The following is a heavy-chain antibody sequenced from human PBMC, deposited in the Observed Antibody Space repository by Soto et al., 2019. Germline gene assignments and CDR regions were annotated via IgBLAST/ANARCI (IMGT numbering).Heavy chain of an antibody. CDR2: IKSKTDGGTT. Sequence: LRLSCAASGFTFSNAWMNWVRQAPGKGLEWVGRIKSKTDGGTTDYAAPVKGRFTISRDDSKNTLYLQMNSLKTEDTAVYYCTTADCSSTSCPFSHYYYYGMDVWGQGTTVTVSS. CDR3: TTADCSSTSCPFSHYYYYGMDV. CDR1: GFTFSNAW. D-gene: IGHD2-2*01. V-gene: IGHV3-15*07. J-gene: IGHJ6*02.